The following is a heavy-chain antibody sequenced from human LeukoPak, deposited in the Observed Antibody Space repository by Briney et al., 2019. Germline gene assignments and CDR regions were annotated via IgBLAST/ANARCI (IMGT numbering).Heavy chain of an antibody. J-gene: IGHJ4*02. Sequence: SETLSLTCTVSGGSISSYYWSWIRQPAGKGLEWIGRTYTSGSTNYNPSLKSRVTMSVDTSKNQFSLKLSSVTAADTAVYYCARDRYYYGSGRSLDYWGQGTLVTVSS. CDR3: ARDRYYYGSGRSLDY. CDR2: TYTSGST. D-gene: IGHD3-10*01. CDR1: GGSISSYY. V-gene: IGHV4-4*07.